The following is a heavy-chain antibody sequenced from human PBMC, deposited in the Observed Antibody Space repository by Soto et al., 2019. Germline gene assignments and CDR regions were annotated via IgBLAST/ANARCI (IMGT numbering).Heavy chain of an antibody. CDR2: INAGNGNT. V-gene: IGHV1-3*01. J-gene: IGHJ4*02. Sequence: GASVKVSCKASGYTFTSYAMHWVRQAPGQRLEWMGWINAGNGNTKYSQKFQGRVTITRDTSASTAYMELSSLRSEDTAVYYCAREADYDFWSGRSLNWDYWGQGTLVTVPQ. CDR3: AREADYDFWSGRSLNWDY. CDR1: GYTFTSYA. D-gene: IGHD3-3*01.